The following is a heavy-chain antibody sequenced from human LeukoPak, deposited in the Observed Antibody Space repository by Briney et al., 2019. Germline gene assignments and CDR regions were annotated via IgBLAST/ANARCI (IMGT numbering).Heavy chain of an antibody. Sequence: SETLSLTCNVSGGSISSYYWSWIRQPPGKGLEWIGYMYYSGNTNYNPSLKSRVTTSVDSSKNQFSLKLSSVTAADTAVYYCARGLKKRAFFDYWGQGTLVTVSS. J-gene: IGHJ4*02. CDR3: ARGLKKRAFFDY. V-gene: IGHV4-59*12. D-gene: IGHD1-1*01. CDR2: MYYSGNT. CDR1: GGSISSYY.